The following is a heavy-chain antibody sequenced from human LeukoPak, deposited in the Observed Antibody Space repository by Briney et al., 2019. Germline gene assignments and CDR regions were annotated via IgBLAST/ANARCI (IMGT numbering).Heavy chain of an antibody. CDR1: GGSISSSSYY. Sequence: PSETLSLACTVSGGSISSSSYYWGWIRQPPGKGLEWIGSIYYSGSTYYNPSLKSRVTISVVTSKNQFSLKLSSVTAADTAVYYCARDARVGAITEGFDYWGQGTLVTVSS. J-gene: IGHJ4*02. D-gene: IGHD1-26*01. V-gene: IGHV4-39*07. CDR3: ARDARVGAITEGFDY. CDR2: IYYSGST.